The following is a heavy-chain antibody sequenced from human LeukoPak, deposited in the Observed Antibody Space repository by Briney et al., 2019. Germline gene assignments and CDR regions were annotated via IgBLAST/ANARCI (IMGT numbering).Heavy chain of an antibody. D-gene: IGHD2-2*01. Sequence: GGSLRLSCAVSGFAFSGYSMSWVRQAPGKGLEWVAKMNEYGSEIFYLDSVEGRFTISRDNAKNSLYLQMNSLRAEDTAVYYCARPRGCGSSRCNNFDYWGQGTLVTVSS. CDR1: GFAFSGYS. J-gene: IGHJ4*02. V-gene: IGHV3-7*01. CDR3: ARPRGCGSSRCNNFDY. CDR2: MNEYGSEI.